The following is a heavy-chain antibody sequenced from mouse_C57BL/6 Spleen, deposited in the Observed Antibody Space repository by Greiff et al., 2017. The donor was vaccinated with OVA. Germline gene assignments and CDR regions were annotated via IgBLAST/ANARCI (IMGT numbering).Heavy chain of an antibody. CDR2: ISYDGSN. Sequence: EVQLQESGPGLVKPSQSLSLTCSVTGYSITSGYYWNWIRQFPGNKLEWMGYISYDGSNNYNPSLKNRISITRDTSKNQFFLKLNSVTTEDTATYYCARDTDFDYWGQGTTLTVSS. V-gene: IGHV3-6*01. CDR1: GYSITSGYY. CDR3: ARDTDFDY. J-gene: IGHJ2*01.